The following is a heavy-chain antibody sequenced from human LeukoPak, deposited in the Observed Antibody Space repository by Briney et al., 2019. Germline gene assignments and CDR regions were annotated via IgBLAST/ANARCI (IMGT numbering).Heavy chain of an antibody. Sequence: ASVKVSCKASGYTFTGCYMHWVRQAPGQGLEWMGWINPNSGGTNYAQKFQGRVTMTRDTSISTAYMELSRLRSDDTAVYYCARDLGYYGSGSYSPYYYYGMDVWGQGTTVTVSS. J-gene: IGHJ6*02. CDR1: GYTFTGCY. CDR2: INPNSGGT. D-gene: IGHD3-10*01. V-gene: IGHV1-2*02. CDR3: ARDLGYYGSGSYSPYYYYGMDV.